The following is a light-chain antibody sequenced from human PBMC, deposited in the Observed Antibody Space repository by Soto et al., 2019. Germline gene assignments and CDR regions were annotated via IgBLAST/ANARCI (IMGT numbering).Light chain of an antibody. CDR1: QSISSW. CDR2: KAS. J-gene: IGKJ2*01. Sequence: DIQMTQSPSTLSASVGDRVTITCRASQSISSWLAWYQQKPGKAPKLLIYKASILESGVPSRFSGSGSGTEFTLTIRSLQPDDFATYYCQEYGTYLFTFGQGTKLEI. CDR3: QEYGTYLFT. V-gene: IGKV1-5*03.